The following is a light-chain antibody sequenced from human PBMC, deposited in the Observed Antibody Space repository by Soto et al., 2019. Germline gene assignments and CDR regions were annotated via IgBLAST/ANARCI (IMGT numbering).Light chain of an antibody. Sequence: IVLTQSPGTLSLSPGERATLSCRASQSVSNHLAWYQQKPGQPPRLLIYDTSNRATGIPARFSGSGSGTDFTLTISSLEPEDIAVYYCHQHDNWPLTFGGGTTVEIK. J-gene: IGKJ4*01. CDR3: HQHDNWPLT. CDR1: QSVSNH. CDR2: DTS. V-gene: IGKV3-11*01.